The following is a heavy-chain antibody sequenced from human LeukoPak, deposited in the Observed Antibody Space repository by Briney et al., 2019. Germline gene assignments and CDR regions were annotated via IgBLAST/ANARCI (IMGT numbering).Heavy chain of an antibody. CDR1: GFTFSSYA. CDR3: ARDRYDFWSGTSSCFDY. Sequence: GRSLRLSCAASGFTFSSYAMHWVRQAPGKGLEWVAVISYDGSNKYYADSVKGRFTISRDNSKNTLYLQMNSLRAEDTAVYYCARDRYDFWSGTSSCFDYWGQGTLVTVSS. V-gene: IGHV3-30-3*01. D-gene: IGHD3-3*01. J-gene: IGHJ4*02. CDR2: ISYDGSNK.